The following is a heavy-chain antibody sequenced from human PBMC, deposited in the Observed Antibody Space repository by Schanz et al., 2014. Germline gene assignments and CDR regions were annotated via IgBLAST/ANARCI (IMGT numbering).Heavy chain of an antibody. CDR1: GFIFSDHY. V-gene: IGHV3-11*01. Sequence: QVQLVESGGGLVKPGGSLRLSCVVSGFIFSDHYMSWLRQAPGKGLEWISYISSGSSTIHYADSVKGRFTISRDNAKNSLFLQMNSLRAEDTAIYYCATSYSSSSYFYVMDVWGQGTTVTVSS. D-gene: IGHD6-6*01. CDR2: ISSGSSTI. J-gene: IGHJ6*02. CDR3: ATSYSSSSYFYVMDV.